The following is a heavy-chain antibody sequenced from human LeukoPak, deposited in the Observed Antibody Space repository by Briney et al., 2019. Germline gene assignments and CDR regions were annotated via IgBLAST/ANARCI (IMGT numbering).Heavy chain of an antibody. CDR3: ARVGYSSSQYYFDY. D-gene: IGHD6-13*01. V-gene: IGHV3-21*01. CDR1: GFTFSSSD. CDR2: ISSRSSYI. J-gene: IGHJ4*02. Sequence: GGSLRLSCAASGFTFSSSDMHWVRQAPGKGLEWVSSISSRSSYIYYADSVKGRFTISRDNAKNSLYLQMNSLRAEDTAVYYCARVGYSSSQYYFDYWGQGTLVTVSS.